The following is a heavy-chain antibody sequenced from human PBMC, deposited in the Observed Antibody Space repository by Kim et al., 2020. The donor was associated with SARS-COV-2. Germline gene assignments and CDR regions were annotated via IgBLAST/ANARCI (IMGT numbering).Heavy chain of an antibody. CDR1: GGSFSDYY. V-gene: IGHV4-34*01. D-gene: IGHD3-22*01. Sequence: SETLSLTCAVFGGSFSDYYWSWIRQPPGKGLEWIGEIDHSGSTNYNPSLKSRVTISVDTSKNQFSLKLYSVTAADTAVYYCARGRISMIVVANHGRAFDIWGQGTMVTVSS. J-gene: IGHJ3*02. CDR3: ARGRISMIVVANHGRAFDI. CDR2: IDHSGST.